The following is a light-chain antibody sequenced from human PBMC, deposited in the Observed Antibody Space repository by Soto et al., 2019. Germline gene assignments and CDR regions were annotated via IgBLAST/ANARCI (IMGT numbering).Light chain of an antibody. CDR3: CSYTTTNTRV. J-gene: IGLJ2*01. Sequence: QSVLTQPASVSGSPGQSITIFCTGTSSDVGGYNYVSWYQQHPGKAPKVIIYGVTHRPSGVSNRFSGSKSVNTASLTISGLQAEDEADYYCCSYTTTNTRVFGEGTKLTVL. V-gene: IGLV2-14*01. CDR2: GVT. CDR1: SSDVGGYNY.